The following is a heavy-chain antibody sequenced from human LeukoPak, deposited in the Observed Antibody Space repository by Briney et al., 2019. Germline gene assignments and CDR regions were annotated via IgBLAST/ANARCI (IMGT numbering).Heavy chain of an antibody. CDR1: GYSFTSYW. V-gene: IGHV5-51*01. J-gene: IGHJ6*02. CDR3: ARQRTILGVASPNDYYYGMDV. D-gene: IGHD3-3*01. CDR2: IYPGDSDT. Sequence: PGESLKISCKGSGYSFTSYWIGWVRQMPGKGLEWMGIIYPGDSDTTYSPSFQGQVTISADKSISTAYLQWSSLKASDTAMYYCARQRTILGVASPNDYYYGMDVWGQGTTVTVSS.